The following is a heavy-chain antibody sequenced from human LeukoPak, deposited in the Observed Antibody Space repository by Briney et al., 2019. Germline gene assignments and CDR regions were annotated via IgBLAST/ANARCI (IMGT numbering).Heavy chain of an antibody. V-gene: IGHV3-11*01. D-gene: IGHD6-13*01. Sequence: GGSLRLSCAASGFSFSDSYMTWIRQIPGKGVEWVSYISSSGGTIYYTDSVKGGFTISRDNAKNSLYLQMNSLRAEDTAVYYCARDPRDSSSWFYFDYWGQGTLVTVSS. CDR1: GFSFSDSY. J-gene: IGHJ4*02. CDR2: ISSSGGTI. CDR3: ARDPRDSSSWFYFDY.